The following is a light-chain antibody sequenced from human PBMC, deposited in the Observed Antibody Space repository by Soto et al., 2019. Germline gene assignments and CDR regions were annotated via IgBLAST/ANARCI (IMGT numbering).Light chain of an antibody. V-gene: IGLV1-44*01. CDR3: AAWDDSLNIP. J-gene: IGLJ1*01. CDR1: RSNIGSNT. Sequence: QSVLTQPPSASGTPGQRVTISCSGSRSNIGSNTVNWYQQLPGTAPKLLIYSDNQRPSGVPDRFSGSKSGTSASLAISGLQSEDEADYYCAAWDDSLNIPFGTGTKVTVL. CDR2: SDN.